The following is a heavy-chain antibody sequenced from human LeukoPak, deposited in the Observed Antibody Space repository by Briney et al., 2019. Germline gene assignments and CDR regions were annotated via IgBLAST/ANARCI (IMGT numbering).Heavy chain of an antibody. V-gene: IGHV1-2*02. CDR3: ARAPGGDGYSNFDY. J-gene: IGHJ4*02. CDR2: INPNSGGT. D-gene: IGHD5-24*01. Sequence: ASVKVSCKASGYTFTGYYMHWVRQAPGQGLEWMGWINPNSGGTNYAQKFQGRVTMTRDTSISTAYMELSSLRSEDTAVYYCARAPGGDGYSNFDYWGQGTLVTVSS. CDR1: GYTFTGYY.